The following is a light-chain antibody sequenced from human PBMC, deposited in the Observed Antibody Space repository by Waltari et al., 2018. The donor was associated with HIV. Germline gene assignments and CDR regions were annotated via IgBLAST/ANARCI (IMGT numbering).Light chain of an antibody. CDR3: QQNNNWPPIT. CDR2: EAS. CDR1: ESVSSN. J-gene: IGKJ5*01. V-gene: IGKV3-15*01. Sequence: EIVMTQSPATLSVSPGERVTLSCRASESVSSNVAWYQQKPGQAPRLLVYEASTRATGIPARFSGSGSGTEFTLTISSLQSEDFAVYYCQQNNNWPPITFGQGTRLEIK.